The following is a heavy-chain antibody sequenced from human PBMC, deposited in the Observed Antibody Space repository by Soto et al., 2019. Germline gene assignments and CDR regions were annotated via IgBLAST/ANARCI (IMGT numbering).Heavy chain of an antibody. D-gene: IGHD5-18*01. CDR1: GLTFSSST. V-gene: IGHV3-48*01. J-gene: IGHJ4*02. CDR2: ISSSSSTI. CDR3: ARDSGYSYGPLDD. Sequence: GGTLRLSCAASGLTFSSSTMNLVRQAPGKGLEWVSYISSSSSTIYYADSVKGRFTISRDNAKNSLYLQMNRLRAEDTAVYYCARDSGYSYGPLDDWGQGTLVTVSS.